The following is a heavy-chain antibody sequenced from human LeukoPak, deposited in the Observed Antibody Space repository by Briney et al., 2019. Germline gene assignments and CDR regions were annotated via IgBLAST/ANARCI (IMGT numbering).Heavy chain of an antibody. Sequence: GGSLRLSCAASGFTFSTYNMNWVRQAPGKGLEWISYISSSTSTIYYADSVKGRFTISRDNAKNSLYLQMNSLRVEDTAEYYCARVRGSGSYVDYWGQGTLVTVSS. CDR3: ARVRGSGSYVDY. J-gene: IGHJ4*02. CDR1: GFTFSTYN. D-gene: IGHD3-10*01. CDR2: ISSSTSTI. V-gene: IGHV3-48*01.